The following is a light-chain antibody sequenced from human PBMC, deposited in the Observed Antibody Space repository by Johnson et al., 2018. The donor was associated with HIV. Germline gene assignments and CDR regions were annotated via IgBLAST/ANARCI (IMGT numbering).Light chain of an antibody. J-gene: IGLJ1*01. V-gene: IGLV1-51*01. CDR3: GTWDSSLRVGV. CDR1: SSNIGNNF. CDR2: DNN. Sequence: QSVLTKPPSVSAAPGQKVTISCSGSSSNIGNNFVSWYQQLPGRAPKLLIYDNNKRPSGIPDRFSGSKSGTSATLGITGLQTGDEADYYCGTWDSSLRVGVFGTGNKVTVL.